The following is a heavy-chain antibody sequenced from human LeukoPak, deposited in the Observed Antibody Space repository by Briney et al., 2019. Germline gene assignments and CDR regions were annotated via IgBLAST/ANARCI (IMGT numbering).Heavy chain of an antibody. CDR2: ISGGGEST. CDR1: RLTISSHA. CDR3: ARATQGYSSSF. V-gene: IGHV3-23*01. D-gene: IGHD6-13*01. J-gene: IGHJ4*02. Sequence: PGGSLRLSCAASRLTISSHAMTWVRQAPGKGLEWVSAISGGGESTYYADSVKGRFTISRDNSKNTLYLQMNSLRAEDTAVYYCARATQGYSSSFWGQGTLVTVSS.